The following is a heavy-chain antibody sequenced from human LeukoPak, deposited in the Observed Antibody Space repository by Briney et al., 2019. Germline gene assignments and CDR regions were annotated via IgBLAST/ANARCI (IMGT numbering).Heavy chain of an antibody. D-gene: IGHD3-10*01. CDR3: VLWFGELALINFDY. CDR1: GFTFSSYE. Sequence: QPGGSLRLSCAASGFTFSSYEMNWVRQAPGKGLEWVSYISSSGSTIYYADSVKGRVNISRDNAKNSLYLQMNSLRAEDTAVYYCVLWFGELALINFDYWGQGTLVTVSS. CDR2: ISSSGSTI. V-gene: IGHV3-48*03. J-gene: IGHJ4*02.